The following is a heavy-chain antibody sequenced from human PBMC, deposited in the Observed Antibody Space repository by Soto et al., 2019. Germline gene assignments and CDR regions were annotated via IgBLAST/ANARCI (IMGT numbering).Heavy chain of an antibody. CDR3: ARVGGYIWGFDF. J-gene: IGHJ4*02. Sequence: QVQLVQSGSEVKKPGASVKVSCKASGYTFRRYGISWVRQAPGQGLECMGWISVYNGNTNYGQKFQGRVTMTTDTSTATAYMELDNLTSDDTAVYYCARVGGYIWGFDFWGQGTLVTVSS. V-gene: IGHV1-18*04. D-gene: IGHD5-18*01. CDR2: ISVYNGNT. CDR1: GYTFRRYG.